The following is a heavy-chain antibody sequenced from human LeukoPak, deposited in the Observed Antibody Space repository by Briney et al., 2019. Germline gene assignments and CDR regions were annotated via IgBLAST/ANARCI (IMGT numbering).Heavy chain of an antibody. CDR3: ARGIRKDYDILTPHLINWFDP. V-gene: IGHV1-2*04. J-gene: IGHJ5*02. CDR2: INPNSGGT. Sequence: GASVKVSCKASGYTFTSYGISWVRQAPGQGLEWMGWINPNSGGTNYAQKFQGWVTMTRDTSISTAYMELSRLRSDDTAVYYCARGIRKDYDILTPHLINWFDPWGQGTLVTVSS. D-gene: IGHD3-9*01. CDR1: GYTFTSYG.